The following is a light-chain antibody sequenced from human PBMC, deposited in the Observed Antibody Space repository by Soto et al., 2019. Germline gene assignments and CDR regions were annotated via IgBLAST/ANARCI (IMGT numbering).Light chain of an antibody. Sequence: EILSTPSPGTLSLSPLERATLSCRASQSVSSYLAWYQQKPGQAPRLLIYDASNRATGIPARFSGSGSGTDSTLTISSLEPEDFAVYYCQQRRNWPLLTFGGGTKVDIK. CDR1: QSVSSY. J-gene: IGKJ4*01. CDR3: QQRRNWPLLT. CDR2: DAS. V-gene: IGKV3-11*01.